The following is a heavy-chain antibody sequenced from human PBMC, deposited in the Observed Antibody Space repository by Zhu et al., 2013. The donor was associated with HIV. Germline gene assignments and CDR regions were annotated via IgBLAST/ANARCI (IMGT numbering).Heavy chain of an antibody. Sequence: QVQLVQSGAEVRIPGASVKVSCKASGYTFTDYYMHWVRQAPGQGLEWMGWINPNSGGTNYAQKFQGRVTMTRDTSISTVYMELSRLRSDDTAVYYCARDRSTVVTPGCRFFDPWGRGTLVSVSS. V-gene: IGHV1-2*02. CDR1: GYTFTDYY. J-gene: IGHJ2*01. CDR3: ARDRSTVVTPGCRFFDP. CDR2: INPNSGGT. D-gene: IGHD2-21*02.